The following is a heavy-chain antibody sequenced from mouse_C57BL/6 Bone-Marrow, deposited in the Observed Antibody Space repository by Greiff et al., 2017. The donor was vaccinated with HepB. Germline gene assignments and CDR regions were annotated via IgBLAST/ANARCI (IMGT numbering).Heavy chain of an antibody. CDR3: AKGVITAERYFDV. CDR1: GYTFTSYG. V-gene: IGHV1-81*01. Sequence: VQLVESGAELARPGASVKLSCKASGYTFTSYGISWVKQRTGQGLEWIGEIYPRSGNTYYNEKFKGKATLTADKSSSTAYMELRSLTSEDSAVYFCAKGVITAERYFDVWGTGTTVTVSS. D-gene: IGHD1-1*01. J-gene: IGHJ1*03. CDR2: IYPRSGNT.